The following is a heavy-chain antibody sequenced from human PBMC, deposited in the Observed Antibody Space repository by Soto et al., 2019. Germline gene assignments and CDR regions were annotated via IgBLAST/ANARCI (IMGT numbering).Heavy chain of an antibody. CDR2: ISYDGSKK. V-gene: IGHV3-30*18. D-gene: IGHD2-21*02. CDR3: AKAGTYCGGDCYPIFNFDS. CDR1: GFSFNNFG. Sequence: QVHLVQSGGGVVQPGRSLRLSCAASGFSFNNFGMHWVRQSPGKGLEWVAVISYDGSKKYYADSVRGRFTISRDDSKDTLYLQMNSLRAEDTAVYYCAKAGTYCGGDCYPIFNFDSWGQGTLVTVSS. J-gene: IGHJ4*02.